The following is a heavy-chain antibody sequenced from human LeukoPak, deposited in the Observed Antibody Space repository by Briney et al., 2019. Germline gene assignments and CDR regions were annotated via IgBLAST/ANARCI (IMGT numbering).Heavy chain of an antibody. CDR2: SDGGGSST. J-gene: IGHJ4*01. CDR1: GFTFSNHW. CDR3: ARGPGSSGGAYVGDY. Sequence: GGSLRLSCVASGFTFSNHWMHWVSQVPGKGPVWVSRSDGGGSSTSYADSVKGRFSISGDNAKSTLYLQMNSLRAEDTAVYYCARGPGSSGGAYVGDYWGHGTLVTVSS. D-gene: IGHD3-22*01. V-gene: IGHV3-74*01.